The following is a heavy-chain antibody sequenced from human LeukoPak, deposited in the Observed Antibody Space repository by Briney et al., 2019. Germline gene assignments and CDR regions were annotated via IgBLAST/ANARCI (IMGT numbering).Heavy chain of an antibody. D-gene: IGHD4-23*01. CDR2: ISSSSSYI. CDR1: GFTFSSYS. CDR3: ARGPGVDYGGNWRGGY. J-gene: IGHJ4*02. V-gene: IGHV3-21*01. Sequence: GSLRLSCAASGFTFSSYSMNWVRQAPGKGLEWVSSISSSSSYIYYADSVKGRFTISRDNAKNSLYLQMNSLRAEDTAVYYCARGPGVDYGGNWRGGYWGQGTLVTVSS.